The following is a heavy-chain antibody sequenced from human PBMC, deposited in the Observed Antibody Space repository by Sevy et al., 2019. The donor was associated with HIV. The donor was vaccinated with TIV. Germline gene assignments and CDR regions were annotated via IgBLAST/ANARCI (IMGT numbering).Heavy chain of an antibody. CDR3: ARVVAVAGTDY. V-gene: IGHV4-39*02. J-gene: IGHJ4*02. D-gene: IGHD6-19*01. CDR2: IYNSGTT. CDR1: GDSISSSNYY. Sequence: SETLSLTCTVSGDSISSSNYYWGWIRQPPGKGLEWIGSIYNSGTTYYNPSLESRLTLSVDTSKNQFSLKLRFVTAADTAVYYCARVVAVAGTDYWGQGTLVTVSS.